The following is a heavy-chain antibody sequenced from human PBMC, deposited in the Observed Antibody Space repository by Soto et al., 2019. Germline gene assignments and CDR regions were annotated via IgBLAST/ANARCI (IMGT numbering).Heavy chain of an antibody. CDR1: GGSISSYY. V-gene: IGHV4-59*01. Sequence: QVQLQESGPGLVKPSETLSLTCTVSGGSISSYYWSWIRQPPGKGLEWIGYIYYSGSTNYNPSLKSRVTISVDTSKNQFSLKLRSVTAADTAVYYCARVSMTTVTTLFHYWGQGTLVTVSS. CDR2: IYYSGST. CDR3: ARVSMTTVTTLFHY. D-gene: IGHD4-17*01. J-gene: IGHJ4*02.